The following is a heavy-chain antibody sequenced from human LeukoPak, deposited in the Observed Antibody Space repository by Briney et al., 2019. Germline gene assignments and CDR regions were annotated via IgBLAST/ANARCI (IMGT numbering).Heavy chain of an antibody. D-gene: IGHD1-26*01. CDR3: ARIEWERLGRAFDI. CDR2: ISTTGTYI. Sequence: GSLRLSCAASGFTFSSYSMNWVRQAPGKGLEWVSSISTTGTYIYYAESVKGRFTISRDNSKNTLYLQMNSLRAEDMAVYYCARIEWERLGRAFDIWGQGTMVTVSS. CDR1: GFTFSSYS. V-gene: IGHV3-21*04. J-gene: IGHJ3*02.